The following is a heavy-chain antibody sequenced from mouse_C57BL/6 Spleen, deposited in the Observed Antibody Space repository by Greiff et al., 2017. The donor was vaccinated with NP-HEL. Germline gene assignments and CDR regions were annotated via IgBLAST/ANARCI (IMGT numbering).Heavy chain of an antibody. J-gene: IGHJ3*01. V-gene: IGHV1-50*01. CDR3: ARRSYYYGSSYDFAY. CDR2: IDPSDSYT. CDR1: GYTFTSYW. Sequence: QVQLKQPGAELVKPGASVKLSCKASGYTFTSYWMQWVKQRPGLGLEWIGEIDPSDSYTNYNQKFKGKATLTVDTSSSTAYMQLSSLTSEDSAVYYCARRSYYYGSSYDFAYWGQGTLVTVSA. D-gene: IGHD1-1*01.